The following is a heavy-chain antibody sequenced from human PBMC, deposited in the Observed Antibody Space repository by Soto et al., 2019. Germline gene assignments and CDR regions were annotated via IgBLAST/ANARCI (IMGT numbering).Heavy chain of an antibody. CDR1: GFTFSSYA. Sequence: QVQLVESGGGVVQPGRSLRLSCAASGFTFSSYAMHWFRQAPGQGLEWVAVISYDGSNKYYADSVKGRFTISRDNSKNTLYLQMNSLRAEDTAVYYCAIETYYDFWSGPYYGMDVWGQGTTVTVSS. D-gene: IGHD3-3*01. V-gene: IGHV3-30-3*01. CDR2: ISYDGSNK. CDR3: AIETYYDFWSGPYYGMDV. J-gene: IGHJ6*02.